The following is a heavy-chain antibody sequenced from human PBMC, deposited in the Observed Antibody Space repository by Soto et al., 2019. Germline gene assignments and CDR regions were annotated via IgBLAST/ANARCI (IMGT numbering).Heavy chain of an antibody. CDR1: GFTFSSYA. CDR2: ISGSGGST. D-gene: IGHD2-8*01. Sequence: VQLLESGGGLVQPGGSLRLSCAASGFTFSSYAMSWVRQAPGKGLEWVSAISGSGGSTYYADSVKGRFTISRDNSKNTAVSEMNSLRAEDTAVYYCASRRRGGVILLMVYAADYWGQGTLVTVSS. CDR3: ASRRRGGVILLMVYAADY. V-gene: IGHV3-23*01. J-gene: IGHJ4*02.